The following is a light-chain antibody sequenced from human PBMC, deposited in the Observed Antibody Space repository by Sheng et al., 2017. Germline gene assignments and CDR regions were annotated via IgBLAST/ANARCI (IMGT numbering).Light chain of an antibody. CDR1: SGDVGTYNY. CDR2: EVT. J-gene: IGLJ2*01. V-gene: IGLV2-8*01. CDR3: SSYGGSNNLI. Sequence: QSALTQPPSASVSPGQSVTISCTGSSGDVGTYNYVSWYQQHPGKAPKLLIYEVTKWPSGVPDRFSGSKSGNTASLTVSGLQAEDEADYYCSSYGGSNNLIFGGGTKLTVL.